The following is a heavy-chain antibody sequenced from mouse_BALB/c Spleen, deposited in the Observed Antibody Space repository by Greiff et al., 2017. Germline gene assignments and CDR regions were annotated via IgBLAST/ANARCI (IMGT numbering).Heavy chain of an antibody. Sequence: EVKLVESGGGLVQPGGSRKLSCAASGFTFSSFGMHWVRQAPEKGLEWVAYISSGSSTIYYADTVKGRFTISRDNPKNTLFLQMTSLRSEDTAMYYCARSRQFWYFDVWGAGTTVTVSS. CDR3: ARSRQFWYFDV. CDR2: ISSGSSTI. J-gene: IGHJ1*01. D-gene: IGHD2-12*01. V-gene: IGHV5-17*02. CDR1: GFTFSSFG.